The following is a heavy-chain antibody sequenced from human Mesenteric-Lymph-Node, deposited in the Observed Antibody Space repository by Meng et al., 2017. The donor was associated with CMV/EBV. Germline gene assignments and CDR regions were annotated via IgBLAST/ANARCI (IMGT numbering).Heavy chain of an antibody. CDR3: ARTETYDSGTTQSFDY. Sequence: GESLKISCVASGFTVSTYGIHWVRQAPGKGLEWVSSISSSSYYIYYADSVKGRFTISRDNAKNSLYLQLNSLGAEDTGMYYCARTETYDSGTTQSFDYWGQGTLVTVSS. V-gene: IGHV3-21*01. CDR1: GFTVSTYG. CDR2: ISSSSYYI. J-gene: IGHJ4*02. D-gene: IGHD3-10*01.